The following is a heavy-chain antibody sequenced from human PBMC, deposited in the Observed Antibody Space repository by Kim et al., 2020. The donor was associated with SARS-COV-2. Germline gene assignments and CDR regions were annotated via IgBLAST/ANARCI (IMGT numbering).Heavy chain of an antibody. V-gene: IGHV3-23*01. D-gene: IGHD3-10*01. CDR3: AALTYYYGSGSTFDY. J-gene: IGHJ4*02. Sequence: DSVKGRFIISRDNSKNTLFLQMNSLRAEDTAVYYCAALTYYYGSGSTFDYWGLGTLVTVSS.